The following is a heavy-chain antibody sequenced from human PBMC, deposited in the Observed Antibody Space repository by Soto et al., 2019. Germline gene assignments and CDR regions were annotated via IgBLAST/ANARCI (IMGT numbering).Heavy chain of an antibody. Sequence: EVQLVESGGGLVKPGGSLRLSCAASGFTFSNAWMTWLRQAPGKGLEWVAQIKSKTDGGATDDAAPVNGRFTISREDSNATLYLQMTGQRAEDTAVYYGPASLAYCGQGTMVIVSS. CDR1: GFTFSNAW. CDR3: PASLAY. V-gene: IGHV3-15*07. CDR2: IKSKTDGGAT. J-gene: IGHJ4*02.